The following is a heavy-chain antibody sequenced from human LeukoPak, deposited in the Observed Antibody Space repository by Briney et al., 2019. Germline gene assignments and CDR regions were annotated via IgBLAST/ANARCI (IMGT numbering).Heavy chain of an antibody. CDR1: GYSISSGYY. D-gene: IGHD3-22*01. V-gene: IGHV4-38-2*01. J-gene: IGHJ4*02. CDR2: IYHSGST. Sequence: PPETLSLTCAVSGYSISSGYYWGWIRQPPGKGLEWIGSIYHSGSTYYNPSLKSRVTISVDTSKNQFSLKLSSVTAADTAVYYCARGYYDPHDYWGQGTLVTVSS. CDR3: ARGYYDPHDY.